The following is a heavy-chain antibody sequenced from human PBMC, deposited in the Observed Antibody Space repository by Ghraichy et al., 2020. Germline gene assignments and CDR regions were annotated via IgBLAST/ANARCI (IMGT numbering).Heavy chain of an antibody. Sequence: SETLSLTCSVSGGSISSYYWSWIRQPPGKGLEWMGNIYYTGSTNNNPSLKSRFTISVDPSKSQFSLKLSSVSAADTAVYYCAKVPRHYSDAISYYYGAFDIWGQGTMVTVSS. J-gene: IGHJ3*02. D-gene: IGHD3-10*01. CDR3: AKVPRHYSDAISYYYGAFDI. V-gene: IGHV4-59*01. CDR1: GGSISSYY. CDR2: IYYTGST.